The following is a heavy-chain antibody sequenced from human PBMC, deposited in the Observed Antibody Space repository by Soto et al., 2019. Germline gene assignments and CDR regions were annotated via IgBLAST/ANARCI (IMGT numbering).Heavy chain of an antibody. Sequence: EVQLVESGGGLVQPGGSLRLSCAASGFTFSSYEMNWVRQAPGKGLEWVSYISSSGSTIYYADSVKGRFTISRDNAKNSLYLQMNSRRAEDTAVYYCARAMVRGVYGMDVWGQGTTVTVSS. V-gene: IGHV3-48*03. CDR3: ARAMVRGVYGMDV. J-gene: IGHJ6*02. D-gene: IGHD3-10*01. CDR2: ISSSGSTI. CDR1: GFTFSSYE.